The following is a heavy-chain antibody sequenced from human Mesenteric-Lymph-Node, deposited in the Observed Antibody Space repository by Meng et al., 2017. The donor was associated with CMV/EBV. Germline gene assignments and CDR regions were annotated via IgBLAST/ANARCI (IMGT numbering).Heavy chain of an antibody. CDR3: ARDHSGSYSDY. D-gene: IGHD1-26*01. J-gene: IGHJ4*02. Sequence: ASVTVSCTAYGYTFTGYYMHWVRQAPGQGLEWMGWVNPNSGGTNYAQKFQGRVTMTRDTSISTAYMELSRLRSDDTAVYYCARDHSGSYSDYWGQGTLVTVSS. CDR1: GYTFTGYY. V-gene: IGHV1-2*02. CDR2: VNPNSGGT.